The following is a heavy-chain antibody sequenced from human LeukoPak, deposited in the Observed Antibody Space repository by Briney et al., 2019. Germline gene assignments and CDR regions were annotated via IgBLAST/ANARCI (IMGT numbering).Heavy chain of an antibody. V-gene: IGHV3-49*03. CDR2: IRSKAYGGTT. D-gene: IGHD3-22*01. CDR3: TRDLEDYYDSSGYYAYFDY. Sequence: GRSLRLSCTASGFTFGDYAMSWFRQAPGRGLEWVGFIRSKAYGGTTEYAASVKGRFTISRDDPKSIAYLQMNSLKTEDTAVYYCTRDLEDYYDSSGYYAYFDYWGQGTLVTVSS. J-gene: IGHJ4*02. CDR1: GFTFGDYA.